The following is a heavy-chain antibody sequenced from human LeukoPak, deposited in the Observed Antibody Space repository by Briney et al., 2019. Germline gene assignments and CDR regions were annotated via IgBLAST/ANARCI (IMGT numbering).Heavy chain of an antibody. J-gene: IGHJ4*02. D-gene: IGHD3-22*01. CDR1: GGTFSSYA. CDR3: ARGTYYYDSSGYYYFDY. Sequence: ASVTVSCKASGGTFSSYAISWVRQAPGQGLEWMGWISAYNGNTNYAQKLQGRVTMTTDTSTSTAYMELRSLRSDDTAVYYCARGTYYYDSSGYYYFDYWGQGTLVTVSS. V-gene: IGHV1-18*01. CDR2: ISAYNGNT.